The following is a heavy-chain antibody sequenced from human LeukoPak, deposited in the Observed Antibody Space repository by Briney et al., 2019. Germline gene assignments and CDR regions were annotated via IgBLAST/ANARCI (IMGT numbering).Heavy chain of an antibody. CDR1: GGSISSYY. CDR3: ARDYAYYDSSGYHDAFDI. D-gene: IGHD3-22*01. J-gene: IGHJ3*02. CDR2: IYYSGST. Sequence: SETLSLTCTVSGGSISSYYWSWLRQPPGKGLEWIGYIYYSGSTNYNPSLKSRVTISVDTSKNQFSLKLSSVTAADTAVYYCARDYAYYDSSGYHDAFDIWGQGTMVTVSS. V-gene: IGHV4-59*01.